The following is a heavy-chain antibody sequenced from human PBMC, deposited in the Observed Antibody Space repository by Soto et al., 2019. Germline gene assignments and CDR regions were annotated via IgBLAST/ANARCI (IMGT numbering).Heavy chain of an antibody. V-gene: IGHV3-23*01. Sequence: GGSLRLSCAASGFPFDDYAMSWVRQAPGKGLEWVSTISGGGTTYYADSVKGRFTISRDNSKNMLYLQMNSLRAEDTAVYYCAKRMATAGPNFDYWGQGTLVTVSS. CDR2: ISGGGTT. CDR3: AKRMATAGPNFDY. J-gene: IGHJ4*02. CDR1: GFPFDDYA. D-gene: IGHD6-13*01.